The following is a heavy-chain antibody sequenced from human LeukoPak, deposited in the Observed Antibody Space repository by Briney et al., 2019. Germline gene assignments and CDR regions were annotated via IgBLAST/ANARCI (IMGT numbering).Heavy chain of an antibody. CDR2: INHSGST. CDR1: GGSISSHY. J-gene: IGHJ6*03. D-gene: IGHD2-2*02. Sequence: SETLSLTCTVSGGSISSHYWSWIRQPPGKGLEWIGEINHSGSTNYNPSLKSRVTISVDTSKNQFSLKLSSVTAADTAVYYCARRGCSTTSCYMPYYYYYMDVWGKGTTVTVSS. CDR3: ARRGCSTTSCYMPYYYYYMDV. V-gene: IGHV4-34*01.